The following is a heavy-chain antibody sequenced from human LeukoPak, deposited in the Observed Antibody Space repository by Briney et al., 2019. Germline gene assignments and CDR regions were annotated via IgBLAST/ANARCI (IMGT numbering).Heavy chain of an antibody. CDR1: GFTFSSYA. D-gene: IGHD1-1*01. Sequence: GGSLRLSCAASGFTFSSYAMGWVRRAPGKGLEWVSAISGSGGSTYYADSVKGRFTISRDNSKNTLYLQMNSLRAEDTAVYYCAKGDSTGTAQYFRHWGQGTLVTVSS. CDR2: ISGSGGST. V-gene: IGHV3-23*01. J-gene: IGHJ1*01. CDR3: AKGDSTGTAQYFRH.